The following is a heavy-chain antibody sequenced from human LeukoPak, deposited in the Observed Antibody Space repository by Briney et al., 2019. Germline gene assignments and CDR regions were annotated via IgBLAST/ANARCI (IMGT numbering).Heavy chain of an antibody. CDR2: ISSSSSYI. D-gene: IGHD2-21*02. V-gene: IGHV3-21*01. J-gene: IGHJ4*02. CDR3: ARGGYCGGDCPSYFDY. Sequence: GGSLRLSCVASGLNFNSAYLNWVRQAPGKGLEWVSSISSSSSYIYYADSVKGRFTISRDNAKNSLYLQMNSLRAEDTAVYYCARGGYCGGDCPSYFDYWGQGTLVTVSS. CDR1: GLNFNSAY.